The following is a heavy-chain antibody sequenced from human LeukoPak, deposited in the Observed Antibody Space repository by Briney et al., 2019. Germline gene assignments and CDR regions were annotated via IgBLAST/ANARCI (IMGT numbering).Heavy chain of an antibody. D-gene: IGHD3-10*01. Sequence: GGSLRLSCAASGFTFSSYWMYWVRQAPGKGLVWVSRIRTDGITTNYADSVKGRFTISRDNAKNTLYLQMNSLRVEDTAGYYCVRDRGAGSGSGDYWGQGTLVTVSS. J-gene: IGHJ4*02. CDR3: VRDRGAGSGSGDY. CDR2: IRTDGITT. V-gene: IGHV3-74*01. CDR1: GFTFSSYW.